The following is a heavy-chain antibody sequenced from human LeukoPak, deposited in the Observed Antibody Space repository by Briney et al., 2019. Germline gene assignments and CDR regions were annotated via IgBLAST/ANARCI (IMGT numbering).Heavy chain of an antibody. Sequence: GGALRLSFSALGFTLNNYSMSWVRQAPGKGLEWVSAISGSGGSTYYADSVKGRFTVSRDNSKNTLYLQMNSLRAEDTAVYYCAKFYDYWGQGTLVTVSS. CDR2: ISGSGGST. V-gene: IGHV3-23*01. J-gene: IGHJ4*02. CDR1: GFTLNNYS. CDR3: AKFYDY.